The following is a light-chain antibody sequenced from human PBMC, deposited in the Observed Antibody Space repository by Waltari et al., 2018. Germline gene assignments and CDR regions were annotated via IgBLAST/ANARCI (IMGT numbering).Light chain of an antibody. CDR3: MQGIHRLT. CDR1: QSLLHNEGKSY. J-gene: IGKJ4*01. Sequence: EIMLTQTPLSLSVTPGQPASISCKSNQSLLHNEGKSYLYWYLQRPGQSPQLLISEISSRFSGVPDRFSDSGSGADFTLRISRVEADDVGVYYCMQGIHRLTFGGGTKVEI. CDR2: EIS. V-gene: IGKV2-29*02.